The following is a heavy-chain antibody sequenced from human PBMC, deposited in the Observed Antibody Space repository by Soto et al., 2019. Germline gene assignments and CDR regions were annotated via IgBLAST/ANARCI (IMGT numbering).Heavy chain of an antibody. D-gene: IGHD3-16*02. J-gene: IGHJ3*02. CDR2: ISAYNGNT. CDR3: AVDLYDYIWGSYRLDAFDI. CDR1: GYTFTSYG. V-gene: IGHV1-18*01. Sequence: ASEKVSCKASGYTFTSYGISWVRQAPGQGLEWMGWISAYNGNTNYAQKLQGRVTMTTDTSTSTAYMELRSLRSDDTAVYYCAVDLYDYIWGSYRLDAFDIWGQGTMVTVSS.